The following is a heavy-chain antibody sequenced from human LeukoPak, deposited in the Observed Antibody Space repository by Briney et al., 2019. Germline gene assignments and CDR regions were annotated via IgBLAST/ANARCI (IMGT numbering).Heavy chain of an antibody. CDR1: GFTFSDYS. CDR2: ISSSGSAI. V-gene: IGHV3-11*04. Sequence: GGSLRLSCAASGFTFSDYSMSWIRQAPGKGLEWISYISSSGSAIYYADSVKGRFTISRDNSKNTLYLQMNSPRAEDTAVYYCARDGDYNWFDPWGQGTLVTVSS. J-gene: IGHJ5*02. CDR3: ARDGDYNWFDP. D-gene: IGHD4-17*01.